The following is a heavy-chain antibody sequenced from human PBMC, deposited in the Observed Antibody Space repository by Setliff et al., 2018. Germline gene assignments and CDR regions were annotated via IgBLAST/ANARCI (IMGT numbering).Heavy chain of an antibody. D-gene: IGHD3-16*02. CDR1: GYTFTSYG. J-gene: IGHJ4*02. Sequence: ASVKVSCKASGYTFTSYGISWVRQAPGQGLEWMGWISAYNGNKNYAQKLQGRVTMTTDTSTSTAYMELRSLRSDDTAVYYCARDGEYYDYVWGSYRVFFDYWGQGTLVTVS. V-gene: IGHV1-18*01. CDR2: ISAYNGNK. CDR3: ARDGEYYDYVWGSYRVFFDY.